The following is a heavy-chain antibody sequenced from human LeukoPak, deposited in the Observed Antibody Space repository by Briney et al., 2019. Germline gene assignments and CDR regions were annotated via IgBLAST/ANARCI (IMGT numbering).Heavy chain of an antibody. CDR3: AFGGSYYRY. CDR1: GQSFSDHY. V-gene: IGHV4-34*01. CDR2: INRGGST. J-gene: IGHJ4*02. Sequence: SETLSLTCAVYGQSFSDHYWSWIRQPPGKGLEWIGEINRGGSTNYNPSLKSRVTISVDTSKNQFSLKLSSVTAADTAVYYCAFGGSYYRYWGQGTLVTVSS. D-gene: IGHD1-26*01.